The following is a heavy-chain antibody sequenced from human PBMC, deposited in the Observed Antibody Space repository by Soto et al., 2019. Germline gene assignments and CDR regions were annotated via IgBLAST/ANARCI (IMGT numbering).Heavy chain of an antibody. CDR3: ARVTAAGTTAFDI. CDR1: GGTFSSYA. V-gene: IGHV1-69*06. Sequence: SVKVSCKASGGTFSSYAISWVRQAPGQGLEWMGGIIPIFGTANYAQKFQGRVTITADKSTSTAYMELSSLRSEDTAVYYCARVTAAGTTAFDIWGQGTMVTVS. J-gene: IGHJ3*02. D-gene: IGHD6-13*01. CDR2: IIPIFGTA.